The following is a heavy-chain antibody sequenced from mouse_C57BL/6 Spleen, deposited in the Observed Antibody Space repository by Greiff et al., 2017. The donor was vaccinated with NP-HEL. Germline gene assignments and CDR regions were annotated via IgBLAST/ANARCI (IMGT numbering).Heavy chain of an antibody. J-gene: IGHJ2*01. CDR3: ARFIYYDYDYFDY. Sequence: VQLQQSGPELVKPGASVKMSCKASGYTFTDYNMHWVKQSHGKSLEWIGYINPNNGGTSYNQKFKGKATLTVNKSSSTAYMELRSLTSEDSAVYYCARFIYYDYDYFDYWGQGTTLTVSS. D-gene: IGHD2-4*01. CDR1: GYTFTDYN. CDR2: INPNNGGT. V-gene: IGHV1-22*01.